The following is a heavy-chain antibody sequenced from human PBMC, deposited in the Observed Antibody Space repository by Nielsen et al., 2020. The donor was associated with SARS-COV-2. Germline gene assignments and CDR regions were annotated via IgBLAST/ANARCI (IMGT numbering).Heavy chain of an antibody. V-gene: IGHV3-7*01. CDR3: ARDQYDSFDL. CDR1: GFSFSTSW. Sequence: GESLKISCAASGFSFSTSWMNWVRQGPGKRLEWVANINPDGSMKRHVDSVMGRFTISRDNAKNSLYLQMNSLRAGDTAVYYCARDQYDSFDLWGQGTMVTVSS. J-gene: IGHJ3*01. CDR2: INPDGSMK.